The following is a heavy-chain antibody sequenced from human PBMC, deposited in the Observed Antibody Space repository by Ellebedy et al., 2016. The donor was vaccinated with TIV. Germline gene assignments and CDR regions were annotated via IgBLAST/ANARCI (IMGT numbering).Heavy chain of an antibody. CDR1: GFTFSSYA. V-gene: IGHV3-23*01. CDR3: ARGRSGTYIHHAFDC. Sequence: PGGSLRLSCAASGFTFSSYAMTWVRQAPGKGLEWVSGIVGSGAQKYADSVKGRFTISRDNSKNTLYLQMTSLSAEDTAMYYCARGRSGTYIHHAFDCWGQGTLVTVSS. D-gene: IGHD1-14*01. CDR2: IVGSGAQ. J-gene: IGHJ4*02.